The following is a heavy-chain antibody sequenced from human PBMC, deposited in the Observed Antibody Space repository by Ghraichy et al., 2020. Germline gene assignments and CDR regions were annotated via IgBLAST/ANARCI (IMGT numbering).Heavy chain of an antibody. D-gene: IGHD3-3*01. J-gene: IGHJ5*02. CDR3: ARGVDFNWFDP. CDR2: IYYSGST. V-gene: IGHV4-59*01. Sequence: SEPLSLTCTVSGGSISSYYWSWIRQPPGKGLEWIGYIYYSGSTNYNPSFKSRVTISVDTSKNQFSLKLSSVTAADTAVYYCARGVDFNWFDPWGQGTLVTVSS. CDR1: GGSISSYY.